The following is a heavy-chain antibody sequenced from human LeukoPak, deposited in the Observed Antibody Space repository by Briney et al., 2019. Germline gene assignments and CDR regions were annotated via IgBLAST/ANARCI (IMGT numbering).Heavy chain of an antibody. Sequence: PGRSLRLSCAASGFTFDDYAMHWVRRAPGKGLEWVSGIGWNSGSIGYADSVKGRFTISRDNAKNSLYLQMNSLRAEDTALYYCAKDSVAVADTPTFDYWGHGTLVTVSS. CDR2: IGWNSGSI. CDR3: AKDSVAVADTPTFDY. D-gene: IGHD6-19*01. V-gene: IGHV3-9*01. J-gene: IGHJ4*01. CDR1: GFTFDDYA.